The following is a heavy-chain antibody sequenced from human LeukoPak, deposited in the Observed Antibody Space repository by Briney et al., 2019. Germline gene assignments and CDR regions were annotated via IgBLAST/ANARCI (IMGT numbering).Heavy chain of an antibody. CDR1: GFTFISYS. V-gene: IGHV3-48*01. CDR3: ARDSGRGGSCDY. Sequence: PGGSLRLSCAASGFTFISYSMKWVRQAPGKGLEWVSHITSSSRTIYYADSVKGRFTISIDNAKDSLYLQMNSLRAEDTAVYYCARDSGRGGSCDYWGQGTLVTVSS. J-gene: IGHJ4*02. D-gene: IGHD2-15*01. CDR2: ITSSSRTI.